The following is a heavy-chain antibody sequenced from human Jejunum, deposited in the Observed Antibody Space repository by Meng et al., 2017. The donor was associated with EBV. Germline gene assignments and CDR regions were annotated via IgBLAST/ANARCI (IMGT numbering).Heavy chain of an antibody. CDR1: GYMFTDYH. CDR2: VDPEDGET. Sequence: EVQLVQPGAELKNPGATVKISGKVSGYMFTDYHIHWVQQGPGKGLKWMGLVDPEDGETMYAEKFQGRVTITADTSTDTAYMELSSLRSEDTAVYYCATGHYNWKYPDYWGHGTLVTVSS. D-gene: IGHD1-7*01. CDR3: ATGHYNWKYPDY. J-gene: IGHJ4*01. V-gene: IGHV1-69-2*01.